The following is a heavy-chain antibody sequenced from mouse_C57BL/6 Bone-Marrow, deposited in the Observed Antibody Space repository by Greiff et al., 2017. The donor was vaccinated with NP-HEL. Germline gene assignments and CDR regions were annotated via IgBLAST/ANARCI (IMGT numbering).Heavy chain of an antibody. D-gene: IGHD3-3*01. Sequence: VQLQQSGAELVRPGTSVKVSCKASGYAFTNYLIEWVKQRPGQGLEWIGVINPGSGGTNYNEKFKGKATLTADKSSSTAYMQLSSLTSEDSAVYFCASREGSPRFAYWGQGTLVTVSA. CDR1: GYAFTNYL. CDR2: INPGSGGT. J-gene: IGHJ3*01. V-gene: IGHV1-54*01. CDR3: ASREGSPRFAY.